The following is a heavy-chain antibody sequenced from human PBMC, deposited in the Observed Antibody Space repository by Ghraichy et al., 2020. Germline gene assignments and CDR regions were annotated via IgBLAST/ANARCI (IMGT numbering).Heavy chain of an antibody. J-gene: IGHJ4*02. D-gene: IGHD3-22*01. CDR2: SRNKAQNYIT. V-gene: IGHV3-72*01. Sequence: GGSLRLSCSVSGFTFSDHYIEWVRQAPGKGLEWVGRSRNKAQNYITEYAASVKGRFTISREDSKQSLDLQMNSLKSEDTAVYYCVRWLSGAADYWGQGTLVTVSS. CDR1: GFTFSDHY. CDR3: VRWLSGAADY.